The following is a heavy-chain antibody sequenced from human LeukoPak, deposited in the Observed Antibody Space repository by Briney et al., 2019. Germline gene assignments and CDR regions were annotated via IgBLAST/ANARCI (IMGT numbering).Heavy chain of an antibody. Sequence: SETLSLTCTVSGYSISSCYYWGWIRPPPGNGLEGIGRIYHSGSTYYNPSLKRRVTISVDTYKHRFSVTLSSVTAADTAGYYCARDPMAIVATIGSGNCFDPWGQGTLVTVSS. CDR1: GYSISSCYY. D-gene: IGHD5-12*01. CDR2: IYHSGST. V-gene: IGHV4-38-2*02. CDR3: ARDPMAIVATIGSGNCFDP. J-gene: IGHJ5*02.